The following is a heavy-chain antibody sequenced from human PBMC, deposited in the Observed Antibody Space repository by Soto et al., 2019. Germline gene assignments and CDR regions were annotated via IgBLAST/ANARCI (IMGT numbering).Heavy chain of an antibody. CDR2: IRSKAYGGTT. CDR3: TRDGSYYDFWSGYYYYYYYGMDV. Sequence: EVQLVESGGGLVKPGRSLRLSCTASGFTFGDYAMSWFRQAPGKGLEWVGFIRSKAYGGTTEYAASVKGRFTISRDDSKSIAYLQMNSLKTEDTAVYYCTRDGSYYDFWSGYYYYYYYGMDVWGQGTTVTVSS. CDR1: GFTFGDYA. D-gene: IGHD3-3*01. J-gene: IGHJ6*02. V-gene: IGHV3-49*05.